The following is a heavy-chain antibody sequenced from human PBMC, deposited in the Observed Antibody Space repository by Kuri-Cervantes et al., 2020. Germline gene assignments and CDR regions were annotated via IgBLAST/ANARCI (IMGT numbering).Heavy chain of an antibody. D-gene: IGHD1-26*01. CDR3: ARKLHYWYFEL. V-gene: IGHV4-34*01. J-gene: IGHJ2*01. CDR2: INHSGST. Sequence: SETLSLTCAVYGGSFSGYYWSWIRQPPGKGLEWIGEINHSGSTNYNPSLKSRVTISVDTSKNQFSLKLSSVTAADTAVYYCARKLHYWYFELWGRGTLVTVSS. CDR1: GGSFSGYY.